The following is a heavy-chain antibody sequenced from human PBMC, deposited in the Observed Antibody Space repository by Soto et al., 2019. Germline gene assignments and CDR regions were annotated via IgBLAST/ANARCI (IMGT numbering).Heavy chain of an antibody. V-gene: IGHV3-49*03. CDR2: IRSKAYGGTT. D-gene: IGHD2-8*01. CDR1: GFTFGDYA. CDR3: TRDQTRLLRRVFDY. J-gene: IGHJ4*02. Sequence: GGSLRLSCTASGFTFGDYAMSWFRQAPGKGLEWVGFIRSKAYGGTTEYAASVKGRFTISRDDSKSIAYLQMNSLKTEDTAVYYCTRDQTRLLRRVFDYWGQGTLVTVSS.